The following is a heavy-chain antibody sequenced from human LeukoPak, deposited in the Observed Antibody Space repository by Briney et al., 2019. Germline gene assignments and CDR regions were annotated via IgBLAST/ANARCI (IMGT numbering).Heavy chain of an antibody. CDR2: ISSSSSYI. D-gene: IGHD5-12*01. CDR3: AVIVATTQDFSYYYYGMDV. J-gene: IGHJ6*02. Sequence: GGSLRLSCAASGFIFSDYYMSWIRQAPGKGLEWVSSISSSSSYIYYADSVKGRFTISRDNAKNSLYLQMNSLRAEDTAVYYCAVIVATTQDFSYYYYGMDVWGQGTTVTVSS. V-gene: IGHV3-11*06. CDR1: GFIFSDYY.